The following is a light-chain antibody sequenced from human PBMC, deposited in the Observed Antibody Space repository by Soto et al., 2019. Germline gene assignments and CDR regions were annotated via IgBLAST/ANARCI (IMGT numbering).Light chain of an antibody. CDR2: GAS. J-gene: IGKJ2*01. Sequence: DIQTTQSPSALPAYVGYSVGITFPSSQSIGTYLSWYQQKPGKAPKLLIYGASNLQSGVPLRFSGSGSETSFTLTISSLQTEDFATYYCQQSYSAPRTFGQWTKVDIK. CDR3: QQSYSAPRT. V-gene: IGKV1-39*01. CDR1: QSIGTY.